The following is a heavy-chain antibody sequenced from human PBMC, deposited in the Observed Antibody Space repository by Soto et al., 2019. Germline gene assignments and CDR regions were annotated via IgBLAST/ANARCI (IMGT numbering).Heavy chain of an antibody. D-gene: IGHD1-7*01. J-gene: IGHJ3*02. V-gene: IGHV4-61*02. CDR3: ARDRHNWNYDAFDI. CDR1: GGSISSSSNYY. CDR2: IYTSGST. Sequence: SETLSLTCTVSGGSISSSSNYYWGWIRQPAGKGLEWIGRIYTSGSTNYNPSLKSRVTMSVDTSKNQFSLKLSSVTAADTAVYYCARDRHNWNYDAFDIWGQGTMVTVS.